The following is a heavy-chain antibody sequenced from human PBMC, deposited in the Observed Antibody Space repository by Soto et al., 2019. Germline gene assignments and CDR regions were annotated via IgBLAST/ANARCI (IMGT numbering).Heavy chain of an antibody. CDR3: ARARIVGATMSYYYGMDV. V-gene: IGHV4-4*02. CDR1: GGSISSSNW. D-gene: IGHD1-26*01. J-gene: IGHJ6*02. CDR2: IYHSGST. Sequence: QVQLQESGPGLVKPSGTLSLTCAVSGGSISSSNWWSWVRQPPGKGLEWIGEIYHSGSTNYNPSLKSRVTISVDKSKNQFSLQLSSVTAADTAVYYCARARIVGATMSYYYGMDVWGQGTTVTVSS.